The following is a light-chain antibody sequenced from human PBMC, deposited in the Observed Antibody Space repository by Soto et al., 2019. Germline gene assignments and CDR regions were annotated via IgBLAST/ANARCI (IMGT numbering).Light chain of an antibody. CDR2: DVS. Sequence: QSVLTQPASVSGSPGQSITISCTGTSSDVGGYNYVSWYQQHPGEAPKLMIYDVSNRPSGVSNRFSGSKSGNTASLSISGLLADDEADYFCSSYTSSSTPHVFGTGTKVTVL. CDR1: SSDVGGYNY. CDR3: SSYTSSSTPHV. J-gene: IGLJ1*01. V-gene: IGLV2-14*01.